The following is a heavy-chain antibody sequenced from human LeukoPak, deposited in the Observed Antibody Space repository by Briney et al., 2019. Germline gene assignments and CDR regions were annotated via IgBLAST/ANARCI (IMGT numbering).Heavy chain of an antibody. CDR2: IYPGDSDT. D-gene: IGHD3-16*02. CDR1: GYSFTSYW. CDR3: ARRYYDYVWGSYRSDYFDY. V-gene: IGHV5-51*01. J-gene: IGHJ4*02. Sequence: GESLKTSCKGSGYSFTSYWIGWVRQMPGKGLEWMGIIYPGDSDTRYSPSFQGQVTISADKSISTAYLQWSSLKASDTAMYYCARRYYDYVWGSYRSDYFDYWGQGTLVTVSS.